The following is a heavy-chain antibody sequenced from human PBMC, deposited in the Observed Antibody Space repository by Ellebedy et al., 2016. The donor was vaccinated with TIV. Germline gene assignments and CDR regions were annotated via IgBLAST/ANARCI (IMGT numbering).Heavy chain of an antibody. Sequence: GGSLRLSCAASGFTVSSNYMSWVRQAPGKGLEWVSVIYSDGTTYYADSVKGRFTISRDNSKNTLYLQMNSLRVEDTAVYYCASLGGRQRYSDWGQGTLVTVST. V-gene: IGHV3-53*01. CDR3: ASLGGRQRYSD. J-gene: IGHJ4*02. CDR2: IYSDGTT. CDR1: GFTVSSNY. D-gene: IGHD6-6*01.